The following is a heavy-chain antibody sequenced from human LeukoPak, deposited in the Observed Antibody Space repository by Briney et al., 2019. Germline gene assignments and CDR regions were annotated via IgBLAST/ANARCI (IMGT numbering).Heavy chain of an antibody. J-gene: IGHJ4*02. D-gene: IGHD4-17*01. CDR1: GGSIGSSSYY. CDR2: IYYSGST. CDR3: ARGPLFTVTTRWYYFDY. Sequence: TSETLSLTCTVSGGSIGSSSYYWGWIRQPPGKGLEWIGSIYYSGSTYYNPSLKSRVTISVDTSKNQFSLKLSSVTAADTAVYYCARGPLFTVTTRWYYFDYWGQGTLVTVSS. V-gene: IGHV4-39*07.